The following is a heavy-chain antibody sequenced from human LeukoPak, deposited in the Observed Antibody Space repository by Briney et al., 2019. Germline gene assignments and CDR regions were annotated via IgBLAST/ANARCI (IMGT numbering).Heavy chain of an antibody. V-gene: IGHV3-15*01. CDR3: TLPWGSGSYYDY. CDR2: IKNKTDGGTT. D-gene: IGHD3-10*01. CDR1: GFTFSNAW. J-gene: IGHJ4*02. Sequence: SGGSLRLSCAASGFTFSNAWLNWVRQAPGKGLEWVGHIKNKTDGGTTDYAAPVKGRFTISRDDSKNTLFLQMNSLKTEDTAVYYCTLPWGSGSYYDYWGQGTLVTVSS.